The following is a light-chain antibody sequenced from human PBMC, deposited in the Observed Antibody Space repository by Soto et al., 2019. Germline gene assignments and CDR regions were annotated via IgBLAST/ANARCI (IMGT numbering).Light chain of an antibody. CDR2: GAS. CDR3: QQYGSSIFT. Sequence: EIVLTQSPGTLSLSPGERATLSCRASQSVSSSYLAWYQQKPGQDPRLLIHGASSRATGIPDRFSGSGSGTDFTLSISRLEPEDFAVYYCQQYGSSIFTFGPGTKVDIK. CDR1: QSVSSSY. V-gene: IGKV3-20*01. J-gene: IGKJ3*01.